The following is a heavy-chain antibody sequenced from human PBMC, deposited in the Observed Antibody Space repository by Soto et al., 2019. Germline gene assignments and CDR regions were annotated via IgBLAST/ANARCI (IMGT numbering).Heavy chain of an antibody. CDR1: GGSFSGYY. CDR3: ARDRIAAAGGYYYGMDV. J-gene: IGHJ6*02. Sequence: SETLSLTCAVYGGSFSGYYWSWIRQPPGKGLEWIGEINHSGSTNYNPSLKSRVTISVDTSKNQFSLKLSSVTAADTAVYYCARDRIAAAGGYYYGMDVWGQGTTVTVSS. CDR2: INHSGST. V-gene: IGHV4-34*01. D-gene: IGHD6-13*01.